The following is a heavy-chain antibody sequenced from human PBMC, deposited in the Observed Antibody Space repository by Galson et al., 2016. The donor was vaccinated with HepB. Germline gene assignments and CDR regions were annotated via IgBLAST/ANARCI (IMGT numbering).Heavy chain of an antibody. CDR2: IYFSGRT. V-gene: IGHV4-59*01. J-gene: IGHJ4*02. D-gene: IGHD3-3*01. Sequence: LTCTVSGDSISSYYWSWIRQPPGKGLEWMGYIYFSGRTSYTPSLKSRLTISVDTSENQFSLKLTSVTASDTAVYFCARTGVHEYWSGYPEAFFDYWGQGILVTVSS. CDR3: ARTGVHEYWSGYPEAFFDY. CDR1: GDSISSYY.